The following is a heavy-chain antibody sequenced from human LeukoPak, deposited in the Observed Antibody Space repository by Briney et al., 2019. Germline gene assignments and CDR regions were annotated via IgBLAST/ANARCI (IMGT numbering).Heavy chain of an antibody. CDR1: GYTFTSYG. Sequence: ASVKVSCKASGYTFTSYGISWVRQAPGQGLEWMGWTSAYNGNTNYAQKLQGRVTMTTDTSTSTAYMELRSLRSDDTAVYYCATTNCSSTSCYDLGWFDPWGQGTLVTVSS. V-gene: IGHV1-18*01. D-gene: IGHD2-2*01. CDR2: TSAYNGNT. CDR3: ATTNCSSTSCYDLGWFDP. J-gene: IGHJ5*02.